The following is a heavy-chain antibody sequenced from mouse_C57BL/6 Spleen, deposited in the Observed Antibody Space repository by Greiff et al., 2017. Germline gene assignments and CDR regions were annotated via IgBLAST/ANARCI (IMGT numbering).Heavy chain of an antibody. Sequence: VQLHQPGAELVKPGASVKMSCKASGYTFTSYWITWVKQRPGQGLEWIGDIYPGSGSTNYNEKFKSKATLTVDTSSSTAYMQLSSLTSEDSAVYYCARIDGYYDAMDYWGQGTSVTVSS. CDR1: GYTFTSYW. D-gene: IGHD2-3*01. J-gene: IGHJ4*01. V-gene: IGHV1-55*01. CDR3: ARIDGYYDAMDY. CDR2: IYPGSGST.